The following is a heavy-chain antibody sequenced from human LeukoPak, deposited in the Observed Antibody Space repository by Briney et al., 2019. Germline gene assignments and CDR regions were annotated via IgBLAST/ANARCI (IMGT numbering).Heavy chain of an antibody. CDR3: ARGGETKLTY. CDR2: IKEDGNEK. Sequence: GGSLRLSCAASGFTFRSYQMSWVRQAPGKGRERVANIKEDGNEKYYMDSVKGRFTISRDNAKNSLYLQMNSLRAEDTAVYYCARGGETKLTYWGQGTLVTVSS. D-gene: IGHD4-11*01. J-gene: IGHJ4*02. CDR1: GFTFRSYQ. V-gene: IGHV3-7*01.